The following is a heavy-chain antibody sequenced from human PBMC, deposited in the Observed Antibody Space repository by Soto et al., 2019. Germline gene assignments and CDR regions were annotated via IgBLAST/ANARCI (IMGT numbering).Heavy chain of an antibody. J-gene: IGHJ4*02. Sequence: QVQLQESGPGLVKPSQTLSLTCTVSGGSISSGGYYWSWIRQHPGKGLEWIGYIYYSGSTYYNPSLKSRVTISVDTAKNPFSLKLSSVTAADTAVYYCARAARISMVPGPTRYFDYWGQGTLVTVSS. CDR3: ARAARISMVPGPTRYFDY. V-gene: IGHV4-31*03. D-gene: IGHD3-10*01. CDR1: GGSISSGGYY. CDR2: IYYSGST.